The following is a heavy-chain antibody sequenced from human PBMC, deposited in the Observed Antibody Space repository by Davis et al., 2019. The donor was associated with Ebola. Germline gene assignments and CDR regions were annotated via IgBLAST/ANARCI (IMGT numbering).Heavy chain of an antibody. V-gene: IGHV4-59*12. D-gene: IGHD2-15*01. CDR3: ARLVEGATGALVVIPLDY. Sequence: MPSETLSLSCTVSGGSISSYYWSWIRQPPGKGLEWIGYIYYSGSTNYNPSLKSRVTISVDKSKNQFSLKLSSVTAADTAVYYCARLVEGATGALVVIPLDYWGQGTLVTVSS. CDR2: IYYSGST. CDR1: GGSISSYY. J-gene: IGHJ4*02.